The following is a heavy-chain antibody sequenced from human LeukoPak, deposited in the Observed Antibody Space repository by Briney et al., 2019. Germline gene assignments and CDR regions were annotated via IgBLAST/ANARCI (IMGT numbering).Heavy chain of an antibody. CDR1: GFTFSSYS. Sequence: PGGSLRLSCAASGFTFSSYSMNWVRQAPGKGLEWVSSISSSSSYIYYADSVKGRFTISRDNAKNSLYLQMNSLRAEDTAVYYCARDLIVGAIGFAYWGQGTLVTVSS. J-gene: IGHJ4*02. CDR2: ISSSSSYI. D-gene: IGHD1-26*01. CDR3: ARDLIVGAIGFAY. V-gene: IGHV3-21*01.